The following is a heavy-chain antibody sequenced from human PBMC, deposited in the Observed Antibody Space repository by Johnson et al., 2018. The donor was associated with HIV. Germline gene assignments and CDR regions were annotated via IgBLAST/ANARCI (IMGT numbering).Heavy chain of an antibody. V-gene: IGHV3-30*14. D-gene: IGHD3-22*01. J-gene: IGHJ3*02. CDR2: ISFDGSNK. CDR3: ARESLRPKPVSGPGDSSFDI. Sequence: QVQLVESGGGVVQPGRSLRLSCAASGFTFSSYAMHWVRQAPGKGLEWVAVISFDGSNKYYADSVKGRFTISRDNSKNTLYLQMNSLRVGDTGVYFCARESLRPKPVSGPGDSSFDIWGQGTVVTVSS. CDR1: GFTFSSYA.